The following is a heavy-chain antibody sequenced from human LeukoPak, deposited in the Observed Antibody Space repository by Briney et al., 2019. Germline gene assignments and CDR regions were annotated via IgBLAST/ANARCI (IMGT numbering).Heavy chain of an antibody. V-gene: IGHV3-66*01. CDR3: ARDRAVRGMDV. CDR1: GFTVSSNY. CDR2: LYSGGST. D-gene: IGHD3-10*01. Sequence: PGGSLRLSCAVSGFTVSSNYVTWVRQAPGKGLEWVSILYSGGSTDYADSVKGRFTISRDNSKNTLYLQMNSLRAEDTAVYYCARDRAVRGMDVWGQGTTVIVSS. J-gene: IGHJ6*02.